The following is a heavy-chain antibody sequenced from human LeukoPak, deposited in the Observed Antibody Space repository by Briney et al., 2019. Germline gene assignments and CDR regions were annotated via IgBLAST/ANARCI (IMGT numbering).Heavy chain of an antibody. Sequence: KPSETLSLTCTVSGGSISSSSYYWGWIRQPPGKGLEWIGSMYYSGSTYQNPSLKSRVTISVDTSKNQLSLKLSSVTAADTAVYYCAREEYYYDSSGYFGYWGQGILVTVSS. J-gene: IGHJ4*02. CDR2: MYYSGST. CDR1: GGSISSSSYY. CDR3: AREEYYYDSSGYFGY. D-gene: IGHD3-22*01. V-gene: IGHV4-39*07.